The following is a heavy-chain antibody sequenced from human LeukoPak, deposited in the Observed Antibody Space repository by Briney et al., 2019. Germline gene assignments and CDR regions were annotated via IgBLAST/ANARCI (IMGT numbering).Heavy chain of an antibody. CDR1: GGSFSGYY. D-gene: IGHD3-22*01. Sequence: KPSETLSLTCAVYGGSFSGYYWSWIRQPPGKGLEWIGEINHSGSTNYNPSLKSRVTISVDTSKNQFSLKLSSVTAADTAVYYCARRRPLVIVVVTRRPPYFDYWGQGTLVTVSS. J-gene: IGHJ4*02. CDR2: INHSGST. V-gene: IGHV4-34*01. CDR3: ARRRPLVIVVVTRRPPYFDY.